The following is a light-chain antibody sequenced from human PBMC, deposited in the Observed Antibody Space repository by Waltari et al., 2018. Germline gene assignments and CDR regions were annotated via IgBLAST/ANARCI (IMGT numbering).Light chain of an antibody. CDR3: QVWDTSSDHLWV. CDR2: DNS. J-gene: IGLJ3*02. V-gene: IGLV3-21*02. Sequence: SSVLTQPPSVSVAPGQTARISRGGNKIGSKGVHWYRQKPGKAPVLVVYDNSDRPSGIPERLSGSNSGNTATLTINRVEAGDEADYYCQVWDTSSDHLWVFGGGTKLTVL. CDR1: KIGSKG.